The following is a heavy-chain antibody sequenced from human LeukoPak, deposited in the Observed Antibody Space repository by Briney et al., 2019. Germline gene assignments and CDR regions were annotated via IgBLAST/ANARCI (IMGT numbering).Heavy chain of an antibody. CDR3: ARENRNDIRRVSYWFDP. V-gene: IGHV4-30-4*01. D-gene: IGHD1-14*01. CDR1: GGSISSGDYY. J-gene: IGHJ5*02. CDR2: IYYSGST. Sequence: PSETLSLTCTVSGGSISSGDYYWSWIRQPPGKGLEWIGYIYYSGSTYYNPSLKSRVTISVDTSKNQFSLKLSSVTAADTAVYYCARENRNDIRRVSYWFDPWGQGTLVTVSS.